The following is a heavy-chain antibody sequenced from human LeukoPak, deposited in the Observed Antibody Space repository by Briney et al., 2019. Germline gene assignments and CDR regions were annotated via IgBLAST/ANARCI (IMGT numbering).Heavy chain of an antibody. J-gene: IGHJ4*02. CDR1: GGNSNIFA. CDR3: AREIFDSTSGASQGFDY. D-gene: IGHD3-3*01. Sequence: ASVKVSCKTSGGNSNIFAINWVRQAPGQGLEWMGVIKPMFGTGSIPNIATGVYAQKFKCRLTMNADESSTTAYMELSSLRSGDTAVYFCAREIFDSTSGASQGFDYWGQGTLVTVSS. CDR2: IKPMFGTG. V-gene: IGHV1-69*13.